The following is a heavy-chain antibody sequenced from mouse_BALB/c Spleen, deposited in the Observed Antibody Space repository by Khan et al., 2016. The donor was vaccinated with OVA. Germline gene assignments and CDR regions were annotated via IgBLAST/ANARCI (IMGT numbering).Heavy chain of an antibody. CDR3: ARPPITTVVATSYWFFDV. J-gene: IGHJ1*01. CDR1: GFTFSSYA. D-gene: IGHD1-1*01. CDR2: ISSGGTYT. Sequence: EVNVVESGGGLVKPGGSLKLSCAASGFTFSSYAMSWVRQTPEKRLEWVATISSGGTYTYYPDSVKGRFTISRDNAKNTLYLQMSSLRSEDTAMYYCARPPITTVVATSYWFFDVWGAGTTVTVST. V-gene: IGHV5-9-3*01.